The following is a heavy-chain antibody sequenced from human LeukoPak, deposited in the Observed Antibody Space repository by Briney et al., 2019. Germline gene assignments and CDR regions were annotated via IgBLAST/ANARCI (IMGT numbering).Heavy chain of an antibody. J-gene: IGHJ4*02. D-gene: IGHD3-22*01. V-gene: IGHV4-39*07. CDR3: AGLVGRYSSGLYYYYFDY. Sequence: PSETLSLTCTVSGGSISSSSYYWGWIRQPPGKGLEWIGSIYYSGSTYYNPSLKSRVTISVDKSKNQFFLNLSSVTAADTAVYYCAGLVGRYSSGLYYYYFDYRGQGTLVTVSS. CDR2: IYYSGST. CDR1: GGSISSSSYY.